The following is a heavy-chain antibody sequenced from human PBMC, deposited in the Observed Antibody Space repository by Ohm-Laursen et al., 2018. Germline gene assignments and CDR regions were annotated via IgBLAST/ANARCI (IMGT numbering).Heavy chain of an antibody. CDR1: GFTFSSYA. V-gene: IGHV3-23*01. CDR2: ISGSGGST. CDR3: AKTGQSVGYFDY. D-gene: IGHD4-11*01. Sequence: SLRLSCTATGFTFSSYAMSWVRQAPGKGLEWVSAISGSGGSTYYADSVKGRFTISRDNSKNTLYLQMNSLRAEDTALYYCAKTGQSVGYFDYWGQGTLVTVSS. J-gene: IGHJ4*02.